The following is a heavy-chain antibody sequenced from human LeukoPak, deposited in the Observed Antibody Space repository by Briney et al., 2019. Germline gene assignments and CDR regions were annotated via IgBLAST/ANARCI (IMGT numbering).Heavy chain of an antibody. CDR2: ISYDGSNK. CDR3: ARGVRGGGITTQNFDC. D-gene: IGHD3-10*01. V-gene: IGHV3-30-3*01. J-gene: IGHJ4*02. Sequence: PGGSLRLSCAASGFTFSSYAMHWVRQAPGKGLEWVAVISYDGSNKYYADSVKGRFTISRDNSKNTLYLQMNSLRAEDTAVYYGARGVRGGGITTQNFDCWGRETLVTVS. CDR1: GFTFSSYA.